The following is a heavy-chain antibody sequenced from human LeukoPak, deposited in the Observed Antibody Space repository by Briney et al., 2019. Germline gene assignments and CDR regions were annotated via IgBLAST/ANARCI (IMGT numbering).Heavy chain of an antibody. Sequence: SETLSLTCAVYGGSFSDYYWSWIRQPPGKGLEWIGEINHSGSTNYNPSLKSRVTISVDTSKNQFSLKLSSVTAADTAVYYCARGRGYQLLYWGQGTLVTVSS. CDR1: GGSFSDYY. V-gene: IGHV4-34*01. J-gene: IGHJ4*02. D-gene: IGHD2-2*01. CDR3: ARGRGYQLLY. CDR2: INHSGST.